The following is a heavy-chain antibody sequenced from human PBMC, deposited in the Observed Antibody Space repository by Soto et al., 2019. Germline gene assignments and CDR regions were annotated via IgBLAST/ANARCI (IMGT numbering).Heavy chain of an antibody. CDR3: ARGQNV. CDR2: INHSGST. J-gene: IGHJ6*04. V-gene: IGHV4-34*01. CDR1: GGSFSGYY. Sequence: SETLSLTCAVYGGSFSGYYWSWIRQPPGKGLEWIEEINHSGSTNYNPSLKSRVTISVDTSKNQFSLKLSSVTAADTAVYYCARGQNVWGKGTTVTVSS.